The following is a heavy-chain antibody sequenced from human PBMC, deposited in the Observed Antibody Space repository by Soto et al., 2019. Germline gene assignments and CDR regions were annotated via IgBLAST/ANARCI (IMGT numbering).Heavy chain of an antibody. J-gene: IGHJ5*02. CDR2: IYYSGST. CDR1: GGSISSSSYY. CDR3: ARHIYDILTGYYHSPSWFDP. Sequence: SETLSLTCTVSGGSISSSSYYWGWIRQPPGKGLEWIGRIYYSGSTYYNPSLKSRVTISVDTSKNQFSLKLSSVTAADTAVYYCARHIYDILTGYYHSPSWFDPWGQGTLVTVSS. D-gene: IGHD3-9*01. V-gene: IGHV4-39*01.